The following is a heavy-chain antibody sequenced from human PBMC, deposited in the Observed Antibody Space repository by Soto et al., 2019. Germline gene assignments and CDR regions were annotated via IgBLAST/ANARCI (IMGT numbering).Heavy chain of an antibody. J-gene: IGHJ4*02. CDR3: GNTYGYDGDY. D-gene: IGHD5-18*01. CDR1: GFTFSSYS. CDR2: ITSGSSSV. Sequence: ESGGGLVKPGGSLRLSCAASGFTFSSYSMNWVRQAPGKGLEWVSSITSGSSSVSYIDSVKGRFTISRDDAKNSLFLQMDSLRVEDTAVYYCGNTYGYDGDYWGQGILVSVSS. V-gene: IGHV3-21*01.